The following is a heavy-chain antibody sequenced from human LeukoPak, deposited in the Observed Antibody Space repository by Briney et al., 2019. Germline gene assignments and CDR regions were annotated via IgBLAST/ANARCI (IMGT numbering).Heavy chain of an antibody. J-gene: IGHJ4*02. D-gene: IGHD2-15*01. CDR3: GRVSESLVNGGVSWSFDN. CDR1: GFTFSSYW. Sequence: GGSLRLSCAASGFTFSSYWMSWVRQAPGKGLEWVANIKQDGSEKYYVDSVKGRFTISRDNAKNSLYLQMNSPRAEDTAVYYCGRVSESLVNGGVSWSFDNWGQGTLVTVSS. V-gene: IGHV3-7*03. CDR2: IKQDGSEK.